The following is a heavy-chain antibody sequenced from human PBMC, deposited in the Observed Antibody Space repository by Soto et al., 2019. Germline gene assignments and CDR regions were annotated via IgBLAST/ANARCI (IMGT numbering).Heavy chain of an antibody. V-gene: IGHV4-59*08. J-gene: IGHJ6*03. D-gene: IGHD2-8*01. CDR1: GGSISSYY. Sequence: SETLSLTCTVSGGSISSYYWSWIRQPPGKGLEWIGYIYYSGSTNYNPSLKSRVTISVDTSKNQFSLKLSSVTAADTAVYYCARRVYYYYMDVWGKGTTVTVSS. CDR3: ARRVYYYYMDV. CDR2: IYYSGST.